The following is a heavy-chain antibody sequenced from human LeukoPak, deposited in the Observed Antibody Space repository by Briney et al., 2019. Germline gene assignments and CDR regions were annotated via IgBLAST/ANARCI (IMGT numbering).Heavy chain of an antibody. CDR2: IYHSGST. Sequence: PGGSLRLSCAASGFTFSSYGMHWVRQPPGKGLEWIGEIYHSGSTNYNPSLKSRVTISVDKSKNQFSLKLSSVTAADTAVYYCARDDGSGYSSSWYRYNWFDPWGQGTLVTVSS. V-gene: IGHV4-4*02. J-gene: IGHJ5*02. D-gene: IGHD6-13*01. CDR3: ARDDGSGYSSSWYRYNWFDP. CDR1: GFTFSSYG.